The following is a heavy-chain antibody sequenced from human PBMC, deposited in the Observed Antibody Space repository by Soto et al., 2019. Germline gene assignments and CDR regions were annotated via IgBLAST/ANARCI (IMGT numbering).Heavy chain of an antibody. CDR3: ARVVVIPPGAFDI. Sequence: GASVKVSCKASGGTFSSYAISWVRQAPGQGLEWMGGIIPIFGTANYAQKFQGRVTITADESTSTAYMELSSLRSEDTAVYYCARVVVIPPGAFDIWGQGTMVTVSS. CDR1: GGTFSSYA. CDR2: IIPIFGTA. V-gene: IGHV1-69*13. D-gene: IGHD3-22*01. J-gene: IGHJ3*02.